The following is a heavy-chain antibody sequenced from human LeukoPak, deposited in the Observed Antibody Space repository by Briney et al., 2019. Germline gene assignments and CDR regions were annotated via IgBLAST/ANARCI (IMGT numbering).Heavy chain of an antibody. CDR2: ISFRGRT. V-gene: IGHV4-61*01. J-gene: IGHJ6*02. Sequence: SETLSLTCTVSGGSVSSGSYYWSWIRQPPGKGLEWIGYISFRGRTNYSPSLKSRVTISVDTSKTQSSLKLSSVTAADTAVYYCARGISTTWNNYYYGLDVWGQGTTVTVSS. CDR3: ARGISTTWNNYYYGLDV. CDR1: GGSVSSGSYY. D-gene: IGHD2-2*01.